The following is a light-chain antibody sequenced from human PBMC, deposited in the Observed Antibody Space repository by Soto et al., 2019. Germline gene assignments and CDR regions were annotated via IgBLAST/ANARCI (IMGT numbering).Light chain of an antibody. J-gene: IGLJ1*01. CDR1: SSDVGGYNY. CDR2: DVS. CDR3: SSYTSSSLYV. Sequence: QSVLTQPASVSGSPGQSIAISCTGTSSDVGGYNYVSWYQQHPGKAPKLIIYDVSNRPSGVSNRFSGSKSGNAASLTISGLQVEDEAHYYCSSYTSSSLYVFGTATKVT. V-gene: IGLV2-14*01.